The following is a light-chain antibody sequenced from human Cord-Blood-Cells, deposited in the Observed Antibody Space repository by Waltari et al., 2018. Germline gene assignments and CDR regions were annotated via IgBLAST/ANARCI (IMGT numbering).Light chain of an antibody. CDR1: QSVSSSY. Sequence: IVLTQSPGPLSSSPGERATLSCRASQSVSSSYLVWYQQKPGQAPRLLIYGASSRATGIPDRFSGSGSGTDFTLTISRLEPEDFAVYYCQQYGSSPYTFGQGTKLEIK. J-gene: IGKJ2*01. CDR3: QQYGSSPYT. V-gene: IGKV3-20*01. CDR2: GAS.